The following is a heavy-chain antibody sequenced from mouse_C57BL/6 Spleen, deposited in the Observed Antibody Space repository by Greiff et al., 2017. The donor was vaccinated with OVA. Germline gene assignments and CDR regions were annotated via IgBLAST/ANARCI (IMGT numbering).Heavy chain of an antibody. CDR1: GYTFTSYW. Sequence: QVQLQQPGAELVKPGASVKMSCKASGYTFTSYWITWVTQRPGQGLEWIGDIYPGSGSTNYNEKFKSKATLTVDTSSSTAYLQLSRLKSEDSAVYYCARGVTTYVWFAYWGQGTLVTVSA. D-gene: IGHD2-3*01. V-gene: IGHV1-55*01. CDR3: ARGVTTYVWFAY. J-gene: IGHJ3*01. CDR2: IYPGSGST.